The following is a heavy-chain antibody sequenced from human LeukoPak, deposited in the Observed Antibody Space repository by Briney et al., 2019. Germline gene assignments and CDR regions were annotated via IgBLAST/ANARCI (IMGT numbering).Heavy chain of an antibody. Sequence: ASVKVSCKASGYTFTDYDINWVRQATVQGLEWMGWMNPNSGNTGYTQKFQGRVTMTRNTSISTAYMELSSLRSEDTAVYYCARAELRYFDWPPGDYWGQGTLVTVSS. CDR3: ARAELRYFDWPPGDY. V-gene: IGHV1-8*01. CDR2: MNPNSGNT. D-gene: IGHD3-9*01. J-gene: IGHJ4*02. CDR1: GYTFTDYD.